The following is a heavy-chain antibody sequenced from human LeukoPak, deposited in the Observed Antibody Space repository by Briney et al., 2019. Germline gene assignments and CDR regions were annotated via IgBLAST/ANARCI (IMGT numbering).Heavy chain of an antibody. CDR1: GFTFSDYY. Sequence: GGSLRLSCAASGFTFSDYYMNWIRQAPGKGLELVSYISSSGSTVHYVDSVKGRFTISRDNAKNSLYLQMNSLRAEDTAVYYCARDRSGGLVRLTDYWGQGTLVTVSS. D-gene: IGHD3-10*01. V-gene: IGHV3-11*01. J-gene: IGHJ4*02. CDR2: ISSSGSTV. CDR3: ARDRSGGLVRLTDY.